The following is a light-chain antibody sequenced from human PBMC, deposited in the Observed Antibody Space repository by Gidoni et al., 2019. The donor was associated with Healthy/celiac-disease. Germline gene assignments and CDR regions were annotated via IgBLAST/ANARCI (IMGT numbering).Light chain of an antibody. Sequence: DIHITQSPSSLSAPVGDRVTITCPASQGISNYLAWYKQKPGKVPKLLIYAASPLQSGVPSRFSGSGSGTDFTLTISSLQPEDVATYYCQKYNGAPWTFXQXTKVEIK. CDR2: AAS. CDR1: QGISNY. J-gene: IGKJ1*01. V-gene: IGKV1-27*01. CDR3: QKYNGAPWT.